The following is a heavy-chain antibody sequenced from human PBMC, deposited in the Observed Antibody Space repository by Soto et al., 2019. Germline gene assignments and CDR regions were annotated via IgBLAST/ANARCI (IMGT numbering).Heavy chain of an antibody. CDR1: GFTFTNYF. CDR3: ARGPHSGDYVLKY. D-gene: IGHD4-17*01. V-gene: IGHV1-46*03. Sequence: QVQLVHSGAEVKKPGASVKVSCKASGFTFTNYFIHWVRQAPGQGLEWMGIINPIGVSPTYAQKCQGRGTMIKDTATSTVNMELSRRRSADTAAYYCARGPHSGDYVLKYWGQGTLVTVSS. J-gene: IGHJ4*02. CDR2: INPIGVSP.